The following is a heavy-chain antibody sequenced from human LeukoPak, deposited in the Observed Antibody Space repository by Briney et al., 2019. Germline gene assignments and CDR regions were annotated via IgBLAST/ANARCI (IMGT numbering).Heavy chain of an antibody. J-gene: IGHJ4*02. CDR2: INPNSGGT. V-gene: IGHV1-2*02. D-gene: IGHD3-10*02. CDR1: GYTFSNFG. CDR3: ARDVRGVITKFDY. Sequence: ASVRVSCKTSGYTFSNFGINWVRQAPGQGLEWMGWINPNSGGTNYAQKFQGRVTMTRDTSISTAYMELSRLRSDDTAVYYCARDVRGVITKFDYWGQGTLVTVSS.